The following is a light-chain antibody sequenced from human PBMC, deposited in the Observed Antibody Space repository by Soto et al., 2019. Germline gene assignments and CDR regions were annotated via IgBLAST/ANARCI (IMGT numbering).Light chain of an antibody. CDR1: QSVSGTY. CDR3: QQYGASPFN. CDR2: GAS. Sequence: EIVLTQSPGTLSLSPGERATLSCRASQSVSGTYLAWYQQRPGQAPKVLIHGASSRAAGIPDRFSGSGSGTDFTLTISRLEPEDFAVYYCQQYGASPFNFGPGTKVDIK. J-gene: IGKJ3*01. V-gene: IGKV3-20*01.